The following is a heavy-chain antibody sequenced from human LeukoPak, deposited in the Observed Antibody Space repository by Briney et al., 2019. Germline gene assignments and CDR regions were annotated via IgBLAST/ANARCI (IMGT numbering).Heavy chain of an antibody. CDR3: ARDRYALGY. CDR2: IYYSGST. J-gene: IGHJ1*01. CDR1: DGSNRTYY. D-gene: IGHD5-18*01. V-gene: IGHV4-59*01. Sequence: SETEPLTCRVSDGSNRTYYWAWTQQPPGKGLEWIGYIYYSGSTNYNPSLKSRVTISADTSKNQFSLKLSSVTAADTAVYYCARDRYALGYWGQGTVVPVTS.